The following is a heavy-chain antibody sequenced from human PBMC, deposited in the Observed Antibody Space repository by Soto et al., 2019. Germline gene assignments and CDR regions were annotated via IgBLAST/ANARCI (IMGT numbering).Heavy chain of an antibody. V-gene: IGHV3-23*01. Sequence: GGSLRLSCAASGFSFNSYGMSWVRQAPGEGLEWVSGISAIGGSTYYADSVKGRFTISRNNSKNTLFLQMSSLRVEDAAVYFCDKVKRGIEPTMGGGFDSWGQGTLVTVSS. J-gene: IGHJ4*02. CDR1: GFSFNSYG. D-gene: IGHD1-26*01. CDR3: DKVKRGIEPTMGGGFDS. CDR2: ISAIGGST.